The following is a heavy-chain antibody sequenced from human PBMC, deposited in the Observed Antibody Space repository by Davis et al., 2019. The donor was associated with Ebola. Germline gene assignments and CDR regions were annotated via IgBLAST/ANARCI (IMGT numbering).Heavy chain of an antibody. CDR1: GFTLSGYW. J-gene: IGHJ4*02. CDR3: ARGGVVVQAATVPGYANY. Sequence: PGGSLRLSCAASGFTLSGYWMHWVRQAPGKGLVWVSRINSDGSSTSYADSVKGRFTISRDNAKNTLYLQMNSLRAEDTAVYYCARGGVVVQAATVPGYANYWGQGTLVTVSS. V-gene: IGHV3-74*01. D-gene: IGHD2-2*01. CDR2: INSDGSST.